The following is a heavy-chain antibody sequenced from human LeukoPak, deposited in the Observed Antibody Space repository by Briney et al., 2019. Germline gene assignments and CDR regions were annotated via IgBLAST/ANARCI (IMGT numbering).Heavy chain of an antibody. J-gene: IGHJ5*02. V-gene: IGHV1-69*04. CDR3: ARGFYDSSGET. D-gene: IGHD3-22*01. Sequence: GASVKVSCKTSGYTFTSYDINWVRQAPGQGLEWMGRIIPIFGIANYAQKFQGRVTITADKSTSTAYMELSSLRSEDTAVYYCARGFYDSSGETWGQGTLVTVSS. CDR2: IIPIFGIA. CDR1: GYTFTSYD.